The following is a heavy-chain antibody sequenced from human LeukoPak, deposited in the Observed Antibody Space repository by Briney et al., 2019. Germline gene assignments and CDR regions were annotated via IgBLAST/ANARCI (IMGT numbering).Heavy chain of an antibody. Sequence: PSETLSLTCTVSGGSISSYYWSWIRQPPGKGLEWIGYMYYSGSPNYNPSLKSRVTMSVDTSKNHFSLKLHSVTAADTAMYYCARGGTYRGGADYWGQGTLVTVSS. CDR2: MYYSGSP. J-gene: IGHJ4*02. D-gene: IGHD4-11*01. CDR1: GGSISSYY. V-gene: IGHV4-59*01. CDR3: ARGGTYRGGADY.